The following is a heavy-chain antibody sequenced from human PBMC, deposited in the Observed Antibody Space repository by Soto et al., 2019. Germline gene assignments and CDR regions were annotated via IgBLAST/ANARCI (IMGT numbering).Heavy chain of an antibody. Sequence: EVQLVESGGGLVQPGGSLRLSCAASGFTFSSYDMHWVRQATGKGLEWVSAIGTAGDTYYPGSVKGRFTISRENAKNSLYLQMNSLRAEDTAVYYSARGTAMAFTEIYYYYYGMDVWGQGTTVTVSS. CDR1: GFTFSSYD. CDR3: ARGTAMAFTEIYYYYYGMDV. D-gene: IGHD5-18*01. CDR2: IGTAGDT. V-gene: IGHV3-13*01. J-gene: IGHJ6*02.